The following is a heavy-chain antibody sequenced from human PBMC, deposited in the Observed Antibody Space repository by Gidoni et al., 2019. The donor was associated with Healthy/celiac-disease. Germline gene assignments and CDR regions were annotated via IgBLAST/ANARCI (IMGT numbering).Heavy chain of an antibody. CDR3: ARPHYDFWSGRHSYYFDY. V-gene: IGHV5-51*03. Sequence: EVQLVASGAELKTPVESLKIFCTHPGYTVTSYWTGWVRQMPGKGLEWMGIIYPGDSDTRYSPSFQGQVTISADKSISTAYLQWSSLKASDTAMYYCARPHYDFWSGRHSYYFDYWGQGTLVTVSS. J-gene: IGHJ4*02. CDR1: GYTVTSYW. D-gene: IGHD3-3*01. CDR2: IYPGDSDT.